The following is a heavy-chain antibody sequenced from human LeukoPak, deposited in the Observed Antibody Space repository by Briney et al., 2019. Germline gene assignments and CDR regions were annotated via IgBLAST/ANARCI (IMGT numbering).Heavy chain of an antibody. CDR3: ARVYSSLWAPSFDY. D-gene: IGHD3-22*01. CDR1: GFAFSNYW. J-gene: IGHJ4*02. Sequence: GGSLRLSCAASGFAFSNYWMNWVRQAPGKGLEWVANIKQDGSEKYYADSVKGRFTISRDNAKNSLFLQMNSLRAEDTAVYYCARVYSSLWAPSFDYWGQGALVTVSS. CDR2: IKQDGSEK. V-gene: IGHV3-7*05.